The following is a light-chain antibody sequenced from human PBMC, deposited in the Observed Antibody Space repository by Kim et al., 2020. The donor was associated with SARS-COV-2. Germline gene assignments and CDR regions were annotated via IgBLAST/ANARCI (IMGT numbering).Light chain of an antibody. Sequence: SPGERATRSCGASQSISNNYLACDQQKPGLAPRLLIYDASTRATGTPDRFSGSGSGTDFTLTIRRLEPEDFAVYYCQQYGRSSITFGQGTRLEIK. CDR2: DAS. J-gene: IGKJ5*01. V-gene: IGKV3D-20*01. CDR3: QQYGRSSIT. CDR1: QSISNNY.